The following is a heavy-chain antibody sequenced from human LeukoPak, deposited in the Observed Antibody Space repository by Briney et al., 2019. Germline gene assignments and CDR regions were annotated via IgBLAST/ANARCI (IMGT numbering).Heavy chain of an antibody. CDR3: AGVWDDAFDI. J-gene: IGHJ3*02. CDR1: GFTFSDYY. Sequence: PGGSLTLSCAPSGFTFSDYYMRWIRQAPGKGLEWVSYISSSGITIYYADSVKGRFTISRDNAKNSLYLKMNSLRAENTAVYYWAGVWDDAFDIWGQGTMVTVSS. V-gene: IGHV3-11*04. CDR2: ISSSGITI. D-gene: IGHD3-16*01.